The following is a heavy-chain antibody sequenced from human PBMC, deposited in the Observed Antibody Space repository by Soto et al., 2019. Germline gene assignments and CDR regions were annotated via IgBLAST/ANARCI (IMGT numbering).Heavy chain of an antibody. Sequence: XVTLSLTCTVSGGSISSYYGSWIRQPPGKGLEWIGYIYYSGSTNYNPSLKSRVTISVDTSKNQFSLKLSSVTAADTAVYYCARDVDTHGMDVWGQGTTVTVSS. D-gene: IGHD5-18*01. J-gene: IGHJ6*02. CDR3: ARDVDTHGMDV. CDR1: GGSISSYY. V-gene: IGHV4-59*01. CDR2: IYYSGST.